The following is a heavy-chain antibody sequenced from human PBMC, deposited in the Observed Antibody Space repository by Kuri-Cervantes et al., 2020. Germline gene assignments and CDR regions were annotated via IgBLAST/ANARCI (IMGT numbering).Heavy chain of an antibody. J-gene: IGHJ1*01. V-gene: IGHV3-9*01. Sequence: GGSLRLSCAASGFTFDNYAMHWVRQAPGKGLEWVSGISWNGDIIGYADSVKGRFTISRDNSKNTLYLQMNSLRAEDTAVYYCVRVDFHDDSGYYAHHWGQGTLVTVSS. CDR1: GFTFDNYA. D-gene: IGHD3-22*01. CDR2: ISWNGDII. CDR3: VRVDFHDDSGYYAHH.